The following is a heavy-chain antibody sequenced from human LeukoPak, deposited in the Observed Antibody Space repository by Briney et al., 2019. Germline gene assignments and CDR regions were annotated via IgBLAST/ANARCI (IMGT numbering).Heavy chain of an antibody. CDR1: GFTFNNYA. J-gene: IGHJ6*02. CDR2: ITYSGGTT. V-gene: IGHV3-23*01. Sequence: GESLRLSCAASGFTFNNYALTWVRQAPGKGLEWVSTITYSGGTTYYAVSVKGRFTLSRDNSKNTLYLQMSSLRVEDTAVYYCAKGRLGDYYYDMDVWGQGTTVTVSS. CDR3: AKGRLGDYYYDMDV.